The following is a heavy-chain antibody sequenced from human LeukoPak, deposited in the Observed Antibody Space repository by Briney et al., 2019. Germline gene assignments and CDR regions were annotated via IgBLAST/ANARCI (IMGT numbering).Heavy chain of an antibody. Sequence: SETLSLTCTVSGGSISSSNYYWSWIRQPPGKGLEWIGSIYYSGSTYYNPSLKSRVTISVDTSKNQFSLKLSSVTAADTAVYYCARVGDYYDSSGRFDPWGQGTLVTVSS. J-gene: IGHJ5*02. CDR2: IYYSGST. V-gene: IGHV4-39*07. D-gene: IGHD3-22*01. CDR3: ARVGDYYDSSGRFDP. CDR1: GGSISSSNYY.